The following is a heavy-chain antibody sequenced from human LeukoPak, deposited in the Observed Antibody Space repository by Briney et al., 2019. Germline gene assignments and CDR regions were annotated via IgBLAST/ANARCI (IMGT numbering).Heavy chain of an antibody. CDR1: GFTFSTYV. CDR3: AKVESSCLYSIDY. CDR2: ISYDGSYK. D-gene: IGHD6-19*01. J-gene: IGHJ4*02. Sequence: GGSLTLPCAASGFTFSTYVMHWVRQAPGTGLEWVAVISYDGSYKYADSVKGRFTISRDNSKSTLYLQMNSPGVEDTAVYYCAKVESSCLYSIDYWGQGTLVTVSS. V-gene: IGHV3-30*18.